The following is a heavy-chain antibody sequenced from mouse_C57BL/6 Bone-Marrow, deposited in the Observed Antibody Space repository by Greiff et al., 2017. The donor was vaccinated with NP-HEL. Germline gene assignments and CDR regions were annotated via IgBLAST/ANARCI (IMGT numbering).Heavy chain of an antibody. CDR2: IYPGSGST. V-gene: IGHV1-55*01. CDR1: GYTFTSYW. Sequence: QVQLQQSGAELVKPGASVKMSCKASGYTFTSYWITWVKQRPGQGLEWIGDIYPGSGSTNYNEKFKSKATLTVDTSSSTAYMQLSSLTSEDSAVYYCAREDYYSYAMDYWGQGTSVTVSS. CDR3: AREDYYSYAMDY. D-gene: IGHD2-12*01. J-gene: IGHJ4*01.